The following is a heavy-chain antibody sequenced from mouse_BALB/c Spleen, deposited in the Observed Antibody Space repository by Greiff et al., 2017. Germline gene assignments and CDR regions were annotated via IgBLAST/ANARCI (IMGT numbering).Heavy chain of an antibody. CDR2: ISSGGST. Sequence: LVESGGGLVKPGGSLKLSCAASGFTFSSYAMSWVRQTPEKRLEWVASISSGGSTYYPDSVKGRFTISRDNARNILYLQMSSLRSEDTAMYYCARGDYGSSSYYFDYWGQGTTLTVSS. CDR3: ARGDYGSSSYYFDY. CDR1: GFTFSSYA. D-gene: IGHD1-1*01. J-gene: IGHJ2*01. V-gene: IGHV5-6-5*01.